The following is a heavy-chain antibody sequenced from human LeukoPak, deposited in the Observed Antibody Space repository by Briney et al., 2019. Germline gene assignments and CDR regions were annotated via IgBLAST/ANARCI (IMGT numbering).Heavy chain of an antibody. CDR1: GYTFTSYD. D-gene: IGHD5-18*01. Sequence: GASVKVSCKASGYTFTSYDINLVRQAAGQGLEWMGWMNPNSGNTGYARKFQGRVTITRKTSISTAYMELSSLRSENTAVYYCARGSYFRWFDPWGQGTLVTVSS. CDR3: ARGSYFRWFDP. V-gene: IGHV1-8*03. CDR2: MNPNSGNT. J-gene: IGHJ5*02.